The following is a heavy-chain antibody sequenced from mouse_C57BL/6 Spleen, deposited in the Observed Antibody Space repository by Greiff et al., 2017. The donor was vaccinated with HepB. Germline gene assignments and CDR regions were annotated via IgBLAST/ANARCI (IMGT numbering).Heavy chain of an antibody. J-gene: IGHJ3*01. V-gene: IGHV1-82*01. D-gene: IGHD1-1*01. CDR3: ARYGVPYGSSFWFAY. CDR2: IYPGDGDT. CDR1: GYAFSSSW. Sequence: VQLQQSGPELVKPGASVKISCKASGYAFSSSWMNWVKQRPGKGLEWIGRIYPGDGDTNYNGKFKGKATLTADKSSSTAYMQLSSLTSEDSAVYFCARYGVPYGSSFWFAYWGQGTLVTVSA.